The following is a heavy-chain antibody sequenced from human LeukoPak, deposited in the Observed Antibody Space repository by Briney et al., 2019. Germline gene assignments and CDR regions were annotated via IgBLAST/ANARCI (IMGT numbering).Heavy chain of an antibody. CDR3: ARGSHDILTGYYSDY. V-gene: IGHV4-59*01. D-gene: IGHD3-9*01. Sequence: SETLSLTCTVSGGSIGSYYWTWIRQPPGKGLEWIGFLYYGGSPNYNPSLKSRVTISVDKSKNQISLNVSSVTAADTAVYYCARGSHDILTGYYSDYWGQGTLVTVSS. CDR1: GGSIGSYY. J-gene: IGHJ4*02. CDR2: LYYGGSP.